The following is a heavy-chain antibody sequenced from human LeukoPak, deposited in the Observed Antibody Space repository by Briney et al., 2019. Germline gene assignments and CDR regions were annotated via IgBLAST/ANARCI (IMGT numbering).Heavy chain of an antibody. CDR2: ISAGGGST. CDR3: AKYSGYTSSWWVGVFDP. J-gene: IGHJ5*02. D-gene: IGHD6-13*01. Sequence: GGSLSRPCAASGFTFRNYYMSWVRQAPGKGLEWVSAISAGGGSTYYADSVRGRFTISRDNSKNTLYLQVDSLRGDDTAVYYCAKYSGYTSSWWVGVFDPRGKCTVVTVSS. CDR1: GFTFRNYY. V-gene: IGHV3-23*01.